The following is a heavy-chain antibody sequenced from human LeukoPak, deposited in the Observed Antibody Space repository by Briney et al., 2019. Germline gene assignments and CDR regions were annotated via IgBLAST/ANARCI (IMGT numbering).Heavy chain of an antibody. CDR2: IIPILGIA. D-gene: IGHD6-13*01. CDR3: ARVGGYRSSWYENWFDP. V-gene: IGHV1-69*04. J-gene: IGHJ5*02. Sequence: ASVKVSCKASGCTFSSYAISWVRQAPGQGLEWMGRIIPILGIANYAQKFQGRVTITADKSTSTAYMELSSLRSEDTAVYYCARVGGYRSSWYENWFDPWGQGTLVTVSS. CDR1: GCTFSSYA.